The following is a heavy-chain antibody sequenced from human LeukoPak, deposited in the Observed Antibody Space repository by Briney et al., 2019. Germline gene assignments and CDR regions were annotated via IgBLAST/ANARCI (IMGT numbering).Heavy chain of an antibody. CDR3: ARTPGGYCSSTSCYTTPYWYFDL. Sequence: SETLSLTCAVSGGSISSGGYSWSWIRQPPGKGLEWIGYIYHSGNTYYNPSLKSRVTISVDRSKNQFSLKLSSVTAADTAVYYCARTPGGYCSSTSCYTTPYWYFDLWGRGTLVTVSS. CDR2: IYHSGNT. J-gene: IGHJ2*01. CDR1: GGSISSGGYS. V-gene: IGHV4-30-2*01. D-gene: IGHD2-2*02.